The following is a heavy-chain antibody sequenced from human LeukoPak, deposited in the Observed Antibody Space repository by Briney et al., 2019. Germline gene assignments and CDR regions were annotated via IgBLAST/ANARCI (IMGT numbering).Heavy chain of an antibody. CDR3: ARVSCSSTSCPRRDALDV. CDR1: GGPISYYY. J-gene: IGHJ3*01. CDR2: IYYSGST. Sequence: SETLSLTCTVSGGPISYYYWSWIRQPPGKGLEWIGYIYYSGSTNYNPSLKSRVTISVDTSKNQFSLNLTSVTTADTAVYYCARVSCSSTSCPRRDALDVWGQGTMVTVSS. V-gene: IGHV4-59*01. D-gene: IGHD2-2*01.